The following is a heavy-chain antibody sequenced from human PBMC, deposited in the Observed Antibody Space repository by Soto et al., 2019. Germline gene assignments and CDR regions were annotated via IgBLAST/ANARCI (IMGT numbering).Heavy chain of an antibody. D-gene: IGHD3-22*01. V-gene: IGHV4-30-2*01. CDR3: ARSIPRAHYYDSSGYYAGAFDI. Sequence: QLQLQESGSGLVKPSQTLSLTCAVSGGSISSGGYSWSWIRQPPGKGLEWIGYIYHSGSTYYNPSLKSRVTISVDRSKNQCSLKLSSVTAADTAVYYCARSIPRAHYYDSSGYYAGAFDIWGQGTMVTVSS. CDR2: IYHSGST. CDR1: GGSISSGGYS. J-gene: IGHJ3*02.